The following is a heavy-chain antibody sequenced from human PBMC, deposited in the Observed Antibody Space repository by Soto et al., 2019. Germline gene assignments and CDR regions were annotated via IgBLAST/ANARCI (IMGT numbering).Heavy chain of an antibody. Sequence: ASVKVSCKASGYTFTGYYMHWVRQAPGQGLEWMGWINPNSGGTNYAQKFQGWVTMTRDTPISTAYMELSRLRSDDTAVYYCARALYYYGSSGYPDYWGQGTLVTVSS. CDR3: ARALYYYGSSGYPDY. CDR2: INPNSGGT. CDR1: GYTFTGYY. V-gene: IGHV1-2*04. D-gene: IGHD3-22*01. J-gene: IGHJ4*02.